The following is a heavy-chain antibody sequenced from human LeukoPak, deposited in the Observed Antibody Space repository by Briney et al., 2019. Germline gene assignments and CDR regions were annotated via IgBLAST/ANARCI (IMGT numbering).Heavy chain of an antibody. D-gene: IGHD5-18*01. CDR3: AKVDGYSYGYIRYFDY. CDR2: ISGSGGST. CDR1: GFTFSSYA. J-gene: IGHJ4*02. V-gene: IGHV3-23*01. Sequence: GGSLRLSCAASGFTFSSYAMSWVRQAPGEGLEWVSAISGSGGSTYYADSVKGRFTISRDNSKNTLYLQMNSLRAEDTAVYYCAKVDGYSYGYIRYFDYWGQGTLVTVSS.